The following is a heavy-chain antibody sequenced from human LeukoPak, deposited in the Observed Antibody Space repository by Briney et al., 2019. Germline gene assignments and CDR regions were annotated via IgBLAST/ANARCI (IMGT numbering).Heavy chain of an antibody. CDR3: AKDLFITMVRGVIKAPFDY. J-gene: IGHJ4*02. CDR1: GFTFSSYA. Sequence: GGSLRLSCAASGFTFSSYAMSWVRQAPGKGLEWVSVISGSGGSTYYADSVKGRFTISRDNSENTLYLQMNSLRADDTAVYYCAKDLFITMVRGVIKAPFDYWGQGTLVTVSS. CDR2: ISGSGGST. D-gene: IGHD3-10*01. V-gene: IGHV3-23*01.